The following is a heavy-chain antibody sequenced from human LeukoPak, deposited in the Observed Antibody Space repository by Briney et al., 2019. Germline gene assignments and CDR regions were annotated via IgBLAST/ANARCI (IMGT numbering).Heavy chain of an antibody. CDR1: GFTFSSYG. CDR3: AKSPISSWYWFDP. V-gene: IGHV3-23*01. D-gene: IGHD6-13*01. Sequence: GGTLRLSCAASGFTFSSYGMSWVRQAPGKGLEWVSAISGSGGSTYYADSVKGRFTISRDNSKNTLYLQMNSLRAEDTAVYYCAKSPISSWYWFDPWGQGTLVTVSS. CDR2: ISGSGGST. J-gene: IGHJ5*02.